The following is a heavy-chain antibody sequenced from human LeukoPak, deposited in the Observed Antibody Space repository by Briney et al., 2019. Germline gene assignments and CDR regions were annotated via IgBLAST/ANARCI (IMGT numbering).Heavy chain of an antibody. CDR3: AKDRSKGSYGDDFDF. D-gene: IGHD1-26*01. CDR2: ISATGGTT. V-gene: IGHV3-23*01. CDR1: GFTFSSYG. J-gene: IGHJ4*02. Sequence: GGSLRLSCTASGFTFSSYGMSWVRQAPGKGLEWVSAISATGGTTYYADSVKGRFTISRDNSKNTLYLQMNSLRPEDTAVYYCAKDRSKGSYGDDFDFWGQGTLVTVSS.